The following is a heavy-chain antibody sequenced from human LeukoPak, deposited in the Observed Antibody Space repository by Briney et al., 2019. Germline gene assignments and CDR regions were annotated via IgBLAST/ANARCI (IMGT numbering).Heavy chain of an antibody. Sequence: GGSLRLSCAASGFTFSSYGMHWVRQAPGKGLEWVAVISYDGSNKYYADSVKGRFTISRDNSKNTLYLQMNSLRAEDTAVYYCAKVLWSEYYYYGMDVWGQGTTVTVSS. CDR3: AKVLWSEYYYYGMDV. CDR2: ISYDGSNK. D-gene: IGHD3-10*01. J-gene: IGHJ6*02. CDR1: GFTFSSYG. V-gene: IGHV3-30*18.